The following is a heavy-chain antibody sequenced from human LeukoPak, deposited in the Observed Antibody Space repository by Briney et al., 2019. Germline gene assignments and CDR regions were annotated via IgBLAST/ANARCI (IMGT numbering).Heavy chain of an antibody. V-gene: IGHV3-23*01. CDR1: GFAFGSEA. D-gene: IGHD5-12*01. CDR3: ARQGGGYNGFESFDY. J-gene: IGHJ4*02. CDR2: ISPGGGTT. Sequence: GGSLRPSCAVSGFAFGSEAMSWVRQSPARGLEWVASISPGGGTTYYADSVKGRFTISRDNSKNTLYLQMNSLRAEDTAVYYCARQGGGYNGFESFDYWGQGTLVTVSS.